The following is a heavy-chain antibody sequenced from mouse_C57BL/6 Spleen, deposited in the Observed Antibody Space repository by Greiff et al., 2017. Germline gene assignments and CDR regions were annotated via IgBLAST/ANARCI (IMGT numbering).Heavy chain of an antibody. CDR1: GFTFSDYG. V-gene: IGHV5-17*01. J-gene: IGHJ1*03. CDR3: ARPSRYWYFDV. CDR2: ISSGSSTI. Sequence: EVMLVESGGGLVKPGGSLKLSCAASGFTFSDYGMHWVRQAPEQGLEWVAYISSGSSTIYYADTVKGRFTISRDNAKNTLFLQMTSLRSEDTAMDYCARPSRYWYFDVWGTGTTVTVSS. D-gene: IGHD2-3*01.